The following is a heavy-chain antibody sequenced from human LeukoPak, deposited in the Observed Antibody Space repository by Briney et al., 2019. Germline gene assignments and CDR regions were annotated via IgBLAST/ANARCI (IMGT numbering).Heavy chain of an antibody. V-gene: IGHV4-39*07. CDR3: ARIVRRRGYSYGKRIDDAFDI. Sequence: PSETLSLTCTVSGASISSGDYYWSWIRQPPGKGLEWIGSLYYSGGTYYNPSLKSRVSISEDTSKNQFSLKLNSVTAADTAVYYCARIVRRRGYSYGKRIDDAFDIWGQGTMVTVSS. D-gene: IGHD5-18*01. J-gene: IGHJ3*02. CDR2: LYYSGGT. CDR1: GASISSGDYY.